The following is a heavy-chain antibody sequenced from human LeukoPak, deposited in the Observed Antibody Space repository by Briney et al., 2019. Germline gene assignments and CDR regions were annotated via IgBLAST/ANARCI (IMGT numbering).Heavy chain of an antibody. J-gene: IGHJ1*01. V-gene: IGHV3-15*01. CDR1: GFTLSKVW. CDR3: TTDLSELDDSGYYAKYFHH. Sequence: PGGSLRLSCAASGFTLSKVWMSWVRQAPGKGLEWVGRIKSKTDGGTIDYAAPVKGRFTISRDDSKDTLFLQMNSLKTEDTAVYYCTTDLSELDDSGYYAKYFHHWGQGTLVSVSS. CDR2: IKSKTDGGTI. D-gene: IGHD3-22*01.